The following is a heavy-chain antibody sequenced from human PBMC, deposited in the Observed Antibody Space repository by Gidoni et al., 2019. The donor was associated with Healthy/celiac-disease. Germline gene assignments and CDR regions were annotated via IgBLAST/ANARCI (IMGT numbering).Heavy chain of an antibody. Sequence: EVQLLESGGGLVQPGGSLRLSCAASGFTFSSYAMSWVRQAPGKGLEWVSAISGSGGSTYYADSVKGRFTISRDNSKNTLYLQMNSLRAEDTAVYYCAKDGLDSSGYYSDAFDIWGQGTMVTVSS. D-gene: IGHD3-22*01. CDR3: AKDGLDSSGYYSDAFDI. V-gene: IGHV3-23*01. CDR2: ISGSGGST. CDR1: GFTFSSYA. J-gene: IGHJ3*02.